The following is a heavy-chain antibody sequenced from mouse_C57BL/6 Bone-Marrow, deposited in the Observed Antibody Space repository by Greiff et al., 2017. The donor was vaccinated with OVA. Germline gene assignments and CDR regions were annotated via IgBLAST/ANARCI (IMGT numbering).Heavy chain of an antibody. CDR1: GYSITSGYY. CDR3: ARTLIYYYGSRFAY. Sequence: EVQLQQSGPGLVKPSQSLSLTCSVTGYSITSGYYWNWIRQFPGNKLEWMGYISYDGSNNYNPSLKNRISITRDTSKNQFFLKLNSVTTEDTATYYCARTLIYYYGSRFAYWGQGTLVTVSA. D-gene: IGHD1-1*01. J-gene: IGHJ3*01. V-gene: IGHV3-6*01. CDR2: ISYDGSN.